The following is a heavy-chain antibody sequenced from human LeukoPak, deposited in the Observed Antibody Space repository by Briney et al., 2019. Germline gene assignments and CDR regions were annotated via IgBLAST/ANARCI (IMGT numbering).Heavy chain of an antibody. V-gene: IGHV4-39*01. D-gene: IGHD3-9*01. CDR1: GGSISSSSYY. J-gene: IGHJ3*02. CDR3: ARPTCYDTTDAFDI. Sequence: SETLSLTCTVSGGSISSSSYYWGWIRQPPGKGLEWIGSIYYSGSTYYNPSLKSRVTISVDTSKNQFSLKLSSVTAADTAVYYCARPTCYDTTDAFDIWGQGTMVTVSS. CDR2: IYYSGST.